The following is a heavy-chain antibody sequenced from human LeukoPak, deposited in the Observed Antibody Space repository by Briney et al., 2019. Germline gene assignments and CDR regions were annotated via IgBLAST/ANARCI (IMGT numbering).Heavy chain of an antibody. CDR2: IYYSGST. V-gene: IGHV4-59*05. Sequence: SETLSLTCTVSGGSISSYYWSWIRQPPGKGLEWIGSIYYSGSTYYNPSLKSRVTISVDTSKNQFSLKLSSVTAAGTAVYYCARRSSNWYYFDYWGQGTLVTVSS. CDR1: GGSISSYY. D-gene: IGHD6-13*01. CDR3: ARRSSNWYYFDY. J-gene: IGHJ4*02.